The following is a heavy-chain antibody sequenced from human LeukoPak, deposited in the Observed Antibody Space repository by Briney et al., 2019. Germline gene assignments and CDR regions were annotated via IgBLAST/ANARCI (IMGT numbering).Heavy chain of an antibody. V-gene: IGHV3-30*02. CDR3: AKLRGSGTYNDALDI. Sequence: GGSLRLSCAASGFTFSNYWMTWVRQAPGRGLEWVAVIQYDGSNKYYADSVKGRFTISRDNSKNTLYLQMNSLRAEDTAMYYCAKLRGSGTYNDALDIGGQGTLVTVSS. J-gene: IGHJ3*02. D-gene: IGHD1-26*01. CDR1: GFTFSNYW. CDR2: IQYDGSNK.